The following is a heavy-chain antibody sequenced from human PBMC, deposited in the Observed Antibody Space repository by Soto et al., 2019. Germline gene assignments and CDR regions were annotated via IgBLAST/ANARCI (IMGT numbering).Heavy chain of an antibody. V-gene: IGHV4-61*01. D-gene: IGHD1-1*01. Sequence: QVQLQESGPGLVKPSETLSLTCTVSGGSVSNSSYYWSWIRQPPGKGLEWSGYMYYSGSTNYNPSLKSRSTITAYTYKNEFSLKVRAVTASDTGVYYCARAGCGNLPLDYWGQGTLVTVSS. J-gene: IGHJ4*02. CDR1: GGSVSNSSYY. CDR3: ARAGCGNLPLDY. CDR2: MYYSGST.